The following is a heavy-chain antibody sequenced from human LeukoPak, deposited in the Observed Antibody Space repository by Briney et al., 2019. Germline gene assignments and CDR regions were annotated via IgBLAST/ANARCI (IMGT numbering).Heavy chain of an antibody. V-gene: IGHV3-21*01. CDR1: GFTFISYS. CDR2: VSGSSNYI. J-gene: IGHJ4*02. Sequence: GGSLRLSCAASGFTFISYSMNWVRQAPGKGLEWVSSVSGSSNYIYYADSVKGRFTISRDNAKNSLYLQMDSLRSEDTAVYYCARHLSSTADHWGQGTLVTVSS. D-gene: IGHD2-2*01. CDR3: ARHLSSTADH.